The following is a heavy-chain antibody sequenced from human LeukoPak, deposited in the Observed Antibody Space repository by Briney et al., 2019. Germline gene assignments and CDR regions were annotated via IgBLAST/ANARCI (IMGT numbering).Heavy chain of an antibody. CDR3: ARDSHDFWSGYLYFDY. V-gene: IGHV4-31*11. CDR2: IYYSGST. D-gene: IGHD3-3*01. Sequence: PSETLSLTCAVYGGSFSGYYWSWIRQHPGKGLEWIGYIYYSGSTYYNPSLKSRVTISVDTSKNQFSLKLSSVTAADTAVYYCARDSHDFWSGYLYFDYWGQGTLVTVSS. CDR1: GGSFSGYY. J-gene: IGHJ4*02.